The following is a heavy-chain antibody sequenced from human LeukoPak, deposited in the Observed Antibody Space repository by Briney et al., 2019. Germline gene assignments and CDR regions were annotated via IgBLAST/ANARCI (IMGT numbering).Heavy chain of an antibody. CDR2: IYHSGST. V-gene: IGHV4-39*07. CDR3: ARVVSGSYDY. D-gene: IGHD1-26*01. CDR1: GDSITSGSYY. Sequence: PSETLSLTCTVSGDSITSGSYYWGWIRQPPGKGLEWIGSIYHSGSTYYNPSLKSRVTISVDTSKNQFSLKLSSVTAADTAVYYCARVVSGSYDYWGQGTLVTVSS. J-gene: IGHJ4*02.